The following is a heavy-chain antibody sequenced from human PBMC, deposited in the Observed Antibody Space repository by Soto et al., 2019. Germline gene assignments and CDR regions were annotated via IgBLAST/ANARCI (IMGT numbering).Heavy chain of an antibody. CDR2: IYYSGST. CDR3: ARAASDYVWGSYRYGGFDP. CDR1: GGSISSGGYY. J-gene: IGHJ5*02. Sequence: QVQLQESGPGLVKPSQTLSLTCTVSGGSISSGGYYWSWIRQHPGKGLEWIGYIYYSGSTYYNPSLKGRVTISVYTSKNQFSLKLSSVTAADTAVYYCARAASDYVWGSYRYGGFDPWGQGTLVTVSS. D-gene: IGHD3-16*02. V-gene: IGHV4-31*03.